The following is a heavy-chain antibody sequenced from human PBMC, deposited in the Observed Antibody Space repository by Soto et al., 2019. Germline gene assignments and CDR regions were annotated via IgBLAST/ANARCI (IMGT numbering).Heavy chain of an antibody. CDR1: GFVFRDYA. CDR3: ASGFAWGDFDPPYFDF. Sequence: QVQLVASGGGVVQPGRSLRLSCAASGFVFRDYAMHWARQAPGKGLEWVALISYDGRNEYYADSVRGRFSISRENSKKTLSLQMNSLRPEDTAMYFCASGFAWGDFDPPYFDFWGRGTLVAVSS. CDR2: ISYDGRNE. D-gene: IGHD2-21*02. J-gene: IGHJ4*02. V-gene: IGHV3-30*04.